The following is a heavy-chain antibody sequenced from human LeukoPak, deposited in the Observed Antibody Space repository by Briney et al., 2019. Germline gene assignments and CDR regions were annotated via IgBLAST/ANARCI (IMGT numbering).Heavy chain of an antibody. J-gene: IGHJ2*01. CDR1: GGSISSYY. Sequence: PSETLSLTCTVSGGSISSYYWSWIRQPPGKGLEWIWYIYYSGSTNYNPSLKSRVTISVDTSKNQFSLKLSSVTAADTAVYYCARENSSGWHANWYFDLWGRGTLVTVSS. V-gene: IGHV4-59*01. CDR3: ARENSSGWHANWYFDL. D-gene: IGHD6-19*01. CDR2: IYYSGST.